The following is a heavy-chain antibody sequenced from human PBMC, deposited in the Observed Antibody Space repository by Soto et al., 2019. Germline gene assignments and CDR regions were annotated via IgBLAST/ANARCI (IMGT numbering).Heavy chain of an antibody. V-gene: IGHV1-2*02. CDR2: INPNSGGT. CDR3: ARVNVVVVAATREYYFDY. D-gene: IGHD2-15*01. J-gene: IGHJ4*02. Sequence: VASVKVSCKASGYTFTGYYMHWVRQAPGQGLEWVGWINPNSGGTNCAQKFQGRVTMTRDTSISTAYMELSRLRSDDTAVYYCARVNVVVVAATREYYFDYWGQGTLVTVSS. CDR1: GYTFTGYY.